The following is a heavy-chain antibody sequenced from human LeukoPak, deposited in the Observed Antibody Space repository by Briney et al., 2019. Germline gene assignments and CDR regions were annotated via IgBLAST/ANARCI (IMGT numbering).Heavy chain of an antibody. D-gene: IGHD6-13*01. CDR3: ARGLSAAGLGRNFDY. Sequence: GGSLRLSCAASGFTFSSYEMNWVRQAPGKGLEWVSYIRGSSSTMYYADSVKGRFTISRDNARNSLSLQMNSLRVEDTAVYYCARGLSAAGLGRNFDYWGQGTLVTVSS. J-gene: IGHJ4*02. CDR1: GFTFSSYE. V-gene: IGHV3-48*03. CDR2: IRGSSSTM.